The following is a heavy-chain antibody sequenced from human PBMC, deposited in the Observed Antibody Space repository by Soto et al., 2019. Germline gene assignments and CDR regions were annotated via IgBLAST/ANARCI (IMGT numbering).Heavy chain of an antibody. D-gene: IGHD1-1*01. Sequence: ASVKVSCKASGYTFVDYDINWVRQATGQGLEWMGWMNPNTGNTRYAQKFQGRFIMTRDTSISTAFMELSSLQPDDTAIYYCARGRLAQLTAFWGPGTQVTVSS. J-gene: IGHJ4*02. V-gene: IGHV1-8*02. CDR3: ARGRLAQLTAF. CDR1: GYTFVDYD. CDR2: MNPNTGNT.